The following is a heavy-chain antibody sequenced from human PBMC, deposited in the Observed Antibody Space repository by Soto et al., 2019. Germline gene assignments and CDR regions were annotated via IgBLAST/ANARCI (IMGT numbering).Heavy chain of an antibody. J-gene: IGHJ1*01. D-gene: IGHD3-22*01. Sequence: SETLSLTCTVSGGSISSYYWSWIRQPPGKGLEWIGYIYYSGSTNYNPSLKSRVTISVDTSKNQFSLKLSSVTAADTAVYYCARASGYYDSSGYYSAEYFQHWGQGTLVTVSS. CDR3: ARASGYYDSSGYYSAEYFQH. CDR1: GGSISSYY. CDR2: IYYSGST. V-gene: IGHV4-59*01.